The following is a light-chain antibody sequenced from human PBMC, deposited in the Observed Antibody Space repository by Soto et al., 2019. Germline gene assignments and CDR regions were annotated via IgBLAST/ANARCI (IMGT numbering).Light chain of an antibody. CDR1: QSVSSSY. J-gene: IGKJ1*01. CDR2: GAS. Sequence: EILLTHSPDTLSLAPGERATLSCRASQSVSSSYLAWYQQKPGQAPRLLIYGASTRATGIPARFSGSGSGTEFTLTISSLQSEDFAVYYCQQYNNWPPWTFGQGTKVDIK. CDR3: QQYNNWPPWT. V-gene: IGKV3-15*01.